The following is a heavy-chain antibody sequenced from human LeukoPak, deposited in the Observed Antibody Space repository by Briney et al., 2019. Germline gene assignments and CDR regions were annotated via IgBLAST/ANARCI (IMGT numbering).Heavy chain of an antibody. CDR1: GFTFSSYA. D-gene: IGHD2-21*02. V-gene: IGHV3-30*04. J-gene: IGHJ4*02. Sequence: GGSLRLSCAASGFTFSSYAMHWVRQAPGKGLEWVAVISYDGSNKYYADSVKGRFTISRDNAKNSLYLQMNSLRAEDTAVYYCARDTESTALDYWGQGTLVTVSS. CDR2: ISYDGSNK. CDR3: ARDTESTALDY.